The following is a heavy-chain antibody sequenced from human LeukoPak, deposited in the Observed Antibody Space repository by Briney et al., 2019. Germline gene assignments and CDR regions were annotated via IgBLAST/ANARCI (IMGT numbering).Heavy chain of an antibody. CDR2: INHSGST. CDR3: ARWLKMGRYYYGMDV. Sequence: SETLSLTCAVYGGSFSGYYWSWIRQPPGKGREWMGEINHSGSTNYNPSLKSRVTISVDTSKNQFSLKLSSVTAADTAVYYCARWLKMGRYYYGMDVWGQGTPVTVSS. CDR1: GGSFSGYY. V-gene: IGHV4-34*01. J-gene: IGHJ6*02. D-gene: IGHD5-12*01.